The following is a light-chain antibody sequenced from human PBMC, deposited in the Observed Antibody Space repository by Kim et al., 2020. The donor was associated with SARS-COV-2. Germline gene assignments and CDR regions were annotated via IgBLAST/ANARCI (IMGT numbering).Light chain of an antibody. J-gene: IGLJ2*01. V-gene: IGLV1-36*01. Sequence: QSVLTQPPSVSEAPRQRVTISCSGSSSNIGNNAVSWYQQLPGKAPKLLIYYDDLLPSGVSDRFSGSKSGTSASLAISGLQSEDEADYYCAAWDDRVDGPLFGGGTKVTVL. CDR3: AAWDDRVDGPL. CDR2: YDD. CDR1: SSNIGNNA.